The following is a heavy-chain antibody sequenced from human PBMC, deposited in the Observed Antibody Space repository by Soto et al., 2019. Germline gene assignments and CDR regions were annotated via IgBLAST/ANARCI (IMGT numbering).Heavy chain of an antibody. CDR2: INPTSGGT. J-gene: IGHJ4*02. CDR3: XXDLGGLGDPFDN. D-gene: IGHD3-16*01. CDR1: GYSFTAYY. V-gene: IGHV1-2*02. Sequence: QVQLVQSGAEVKKPGASVKVSCKAAGYSFTAYYIHWVRQAPGQGFEWMGWINPTSGGTNYAQKFQGRVTVTRDTSISTAYMELTRLRSDDTXXXXXXXDLGGLGDPFDNWGQGTRVTVSS.